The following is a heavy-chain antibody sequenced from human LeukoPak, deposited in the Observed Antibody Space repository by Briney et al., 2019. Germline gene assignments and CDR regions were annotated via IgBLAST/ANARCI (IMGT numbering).Heavy chain of an antibody. CDR1: GYTFTGYY. Sequence: ASVKVSCKASGYTFTGYYMHWVRQAPGQGLEWMGWINPNSGGTNYAQKFQGRVTMTRDTSISTAYMELSRLRSDDTAVYYCVRVGAGGNSHGYYYYGMDVWGQGTTVTVSS. CDR3: VRVGAGGNSHGYYYYGMDV. J-gene: IGHJ6*02. V-gene: IGHV1-2*02. CDR2: INPNSGGT. D-gene: IGHD4-23*01.